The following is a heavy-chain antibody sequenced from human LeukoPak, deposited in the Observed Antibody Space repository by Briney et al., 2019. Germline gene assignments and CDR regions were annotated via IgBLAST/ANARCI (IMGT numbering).Heavy chain of an antibody. Sequence: PSETLSLTCTVSGGSISSGGYYWSWIRQHPGKGLEWIGYIYYSGSTYYNPSLKSRVTISVDTSKNQFSLKLSSVTAADTAVYYCARRPRYCSCTSCFIFGYWGQGTLVTVSS. CDR3: ARRPRYCSCTSCFIFGY. CDR2: IYYSGST. J-gene: IGHJ4*02. V-gene: IGHV4-31*03. CDR1: GGSISSGGYY. D-gene: IGHD2-2*01.